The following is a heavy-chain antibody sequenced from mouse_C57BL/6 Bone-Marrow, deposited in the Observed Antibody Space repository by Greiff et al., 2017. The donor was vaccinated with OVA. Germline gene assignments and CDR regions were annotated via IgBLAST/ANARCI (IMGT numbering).Heavy chain of an antibody. V-gene: IGHV1-18*01. D-gene: IGHD2-4*01. J-gene: IGHJ4*01. CDR2: INPNNGGT. CDR3: ARSGYDYDYYAMDY. Sequence: VQLQQSGPELVKPGASVKIPCKASGYTFTDYNMDWVKQSHGKSLEWIGDINPNNGGTIYNQKFKGKATLTVDKSSSTAYMELRSLTSEDTAVYYCARSGYDYDYYAMDYWGQGTSVTVSS. CDR1: GYTFTDYN.